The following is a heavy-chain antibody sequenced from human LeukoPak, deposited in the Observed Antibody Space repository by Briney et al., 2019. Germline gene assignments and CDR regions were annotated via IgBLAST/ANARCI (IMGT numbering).Heavy chain of an antibody. J-gene: IGHJ4*01. D-gene: IGHD5-12*01. CDR2: ISSSSSYI. CDR1: GFTFSSYS. Sequence: PGGSLRLSCAASGFTFSSYSMNWVRQAPGKWREWVSSISSSSSYIYYADSVKGRFTISRDNAKNSLYLQMNSPRTEVTAVFCSTRDWYSGFDSLDDLGDGTQVTVSS. CDR3: TRDWYSGFDSLDD. V-gene: IGHV3-21*01.